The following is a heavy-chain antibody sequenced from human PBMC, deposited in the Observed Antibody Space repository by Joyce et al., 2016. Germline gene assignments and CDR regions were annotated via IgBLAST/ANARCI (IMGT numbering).Heavy chain of an antibody. J-gene: IGHJ5*02. CDR2: TYYRSNWYN. V-gene: IGHV6-1*01. D-gene: IGHD2-21*02. CDR3: ARTTGTVTARWFDP. CDR1: GDSVSSDRTA. Sequence: QVQLQQSGPGLVKTSQTLSLTCAISGDSVSSDRTAWHWIRQSPSRGLEWLGRTYYRSNWYNDYAASVKSRIIINSDTSKNHFSLQLKYVTPEDTAVYYCARTTGTVTARWFDPWGQGSLVTVS.